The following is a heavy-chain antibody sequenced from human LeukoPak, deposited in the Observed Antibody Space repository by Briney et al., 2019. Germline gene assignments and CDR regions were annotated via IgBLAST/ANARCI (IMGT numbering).Heavy chain of an antibody. CDR3: TKDFVEI. D-gene: IGHD2-21*01. CDR2: MDGPGTGT. J-gene: IGHJ4*02. CDR1: GLTLSSSW. Sequence: GGSLRLSCAASGLTLSSSWMHWVRQRPGGGLVWVSRMDGPGTGTSYADSVKGRFTISRDNAKNTLYLQMNNVRDEDTAMYYCTKDFVEIRGQGTLVSVSS. V-gene: IGHV3-74*01.